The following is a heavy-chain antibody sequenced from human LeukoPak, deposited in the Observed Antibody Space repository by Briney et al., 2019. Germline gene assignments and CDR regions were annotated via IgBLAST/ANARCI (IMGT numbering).Heavy chain of an antibody. CDR3: ARDGGSGSDY. Sequence: GGSLRLSCAASGFTFSSYAMHWVRQAPGKGLEWVASISYEGSTKYYADSVKGRFTISRDNSKNTLYLQMNSLRAEDTAVYYCARDGGSGSDYWGQGSVVTVSP. D-gene: IGHD1-26*01. V-gene: IGHV3-30-3*01. J-gene: IGHJ4*02. CDR1: GFTFSSYA. CDR2: ISYEGSTK.